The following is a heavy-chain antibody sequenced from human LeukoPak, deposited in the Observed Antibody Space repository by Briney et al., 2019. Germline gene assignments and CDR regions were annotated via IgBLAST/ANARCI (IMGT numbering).Heavy chain of an antibody. CDR2: IYYSGST. V-gene: IGHV4-39*01. CDR3: AKDHKFDY. D-gene: IGHD1-14*01. Sequence: SETLSLTCTVSGGSISSSSHYWGWIRQPPGKGLEWIGSIYYSGSTYYNPSLKSRVTISVDTSKNQFSLKLSSVTAADTAVYYCAKDHKFDYWGQGTLVTVSS. J-gene: IGHJ4*02. CDR1: GGSISSSSHY.